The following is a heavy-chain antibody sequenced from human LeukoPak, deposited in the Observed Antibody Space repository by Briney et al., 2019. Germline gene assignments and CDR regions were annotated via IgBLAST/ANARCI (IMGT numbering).Heavy chain of an antibody. CDR2: ISASGGST. Sequence: GGSLRLSCAASGFTFSSFATSWVRQAPGKGLEWVSCISASGGSTYYADSVKGRFTISRDNSKNSLYLQMNSLRAEDTAVYYCTMGFYDNSASAVFDIWGQGTMVTVSS. D-gene: IGHD3-22*01. V-gene: IGHV3-23*01. CDR3: TMGFYDNSASAVFDI. CDR1: GFTFSSFA. J-gene: IGHJ3*02.